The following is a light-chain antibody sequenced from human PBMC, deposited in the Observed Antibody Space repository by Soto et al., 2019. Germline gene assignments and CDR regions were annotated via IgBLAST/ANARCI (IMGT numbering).Light chain of an antibody. Sequence: EIVMTQSPATLSVSPGEGATLSCRASQSVSSNLAWYQQKPGQTPRLLIYGASTRATGIPARFSGSGSGTDFTLTISSLQSEDLAVYYCQQCHNWPRTFGQGTKVDIK. CDR3: QQCHNWPRT. CDR1: QSVSSN. CDR2: GAS. V-gene: IGKV3-15*01. J-gene: IGKJ1*01.